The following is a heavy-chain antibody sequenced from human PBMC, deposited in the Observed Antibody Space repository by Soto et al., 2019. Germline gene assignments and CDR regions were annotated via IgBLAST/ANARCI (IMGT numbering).Heavy chain of an antibody. D-gene: IGHD4-4*01. J-gene: IGHJ6*03. CDR3: ARHGLQDYYMDV. CDR2: IYYSGST. CDR1: GGSISSYY. V-gene: IGHV4-59*08. Sequence: SETLSLTCTVSGGSISSYYWSWIRQPPGKGLEWIGYIYYSGSTNYNPSLKSRVTISVDTSKNQFSLKLSSVTAADTAVYYCARHGLQDYYMDVWGKGTTVTVSS.